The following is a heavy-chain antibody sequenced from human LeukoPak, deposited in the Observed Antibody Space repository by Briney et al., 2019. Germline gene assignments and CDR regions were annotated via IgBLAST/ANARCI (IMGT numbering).Heavy chain of an antibody. D-gene: IGHD3-22*01. CDR3: AKGSDYYDSSGYSKFHS. CDR2: ISGSGGST. J-gene: IGHJ5*01. CDR1: GFTFSTYA. Sequence: GGSLRLSCAASGFTFSTYAMSWVRQAPGKGLEWVSAISGSGGSTSYADSVKGRFTISRDNSKNTLYLQMNSLRAEDTAVHYCAKGSDYYDSSGYSKFHSWGQGTLVTVSS. V-gene: IGHV3-23*01.